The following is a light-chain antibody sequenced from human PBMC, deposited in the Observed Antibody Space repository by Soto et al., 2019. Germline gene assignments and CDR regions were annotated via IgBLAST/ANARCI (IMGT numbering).Light chain of an antibody. CDR3: QQYNSYWT. Sequence: DIQVAQSASTLSASVGDRVTITCRASQSISSWLAWYQQKPGKAPKLLIYDASSLESGVPSRFSGSGSGTEFTLTISSLQPDDFATYYCQQYNSYWTFGQGTK. J-gene: IGKJ1*01. CDR2: DAS. V-gene: IGKV1-5*01. CDR1: QSISSW.